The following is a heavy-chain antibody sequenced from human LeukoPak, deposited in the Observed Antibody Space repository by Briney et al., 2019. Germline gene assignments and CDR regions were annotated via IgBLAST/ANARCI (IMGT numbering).Heavy chain of an antibody. CDR2: INPNSGGT. D-gene: IGHD2-15*01. CDR3: ARARSYCSGGSCYSGTIGWFDP. CDR1: GYTFTGYY. V-gene: IGHV1-2*02. Sequence: ASVKVSCKASGYTFTGYYMHWVRQAPGQGLEWMGWINPNSGGTNHAQKFQGRVTMTRDTSISTAYMELSRLRSDDTAVYYCARARSYCSGGSCYSGTIGWFDPWGQGTLVTVSS. J-gene: IGHJ5*02.